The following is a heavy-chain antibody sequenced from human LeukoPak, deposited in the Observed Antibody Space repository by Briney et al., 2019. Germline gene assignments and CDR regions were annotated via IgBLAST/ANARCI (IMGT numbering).Heavy chain of an antibody. CDR2: IYRSGST. Sequence: GGSLRLSCAASGLTVSGNYMSWVRQAPGKGLEWVSVIYRSGSTYYADSVKGRFTISRHNSKNTLYLQMNSLRAEDTAVYYCARDDRVFGVFIFDYNYAMDVWGQGTTVTVSS. D-gene: IGHD3-3*01. CDR3: ARDDRVFGVFIFDYNYAMDV. J-gene: IGHJ6*02. V-gene: IGHV3-53*04. CDR1: GLTVSGNY.